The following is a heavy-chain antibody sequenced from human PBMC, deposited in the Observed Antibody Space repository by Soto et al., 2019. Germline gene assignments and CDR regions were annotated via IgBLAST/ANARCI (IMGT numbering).Heavy chain of an antibody. CDR1: CGSISSYY. Sequence: QVQLQESGPGLVKPSETLSLTCTVSCGSISSYYWSWIRQPPGKGLECIGYIYYSGSTNYNPSLKSRVTISVATSKNQFSLKLSSVTAADTAVYYCARAQWVVRFFYGMDVWGQGTTVTVSS. CDR3: ARAQWVVRFFYGMDV. V-gene: IGHV4-59*01. D-gene: IGHD6-19*01. CDR2: IYYSGST. J-gene: IGHJ6*02.